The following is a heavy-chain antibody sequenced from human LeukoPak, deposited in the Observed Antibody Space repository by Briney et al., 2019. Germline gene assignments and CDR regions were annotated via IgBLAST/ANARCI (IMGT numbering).Heavy chain of an antibody. CDR1: GFTFSNYA. D-gene: IGHD1-26*01. V-gene: IGHV3-23*01. CDR2: VSDSGRSA. Sequence: GGSLRLSCAASGFTFSNYAMSWVRQAPGKGLEWVSGVSDSGRSAYYADSVQGRFITSRDNSKNTLYLQMNSLRVEDTAAYFCAQNQWEFPAWGQGTLVTVSS. CDR3: AQNQWEFPA. J-gene: IGHJ5*02.